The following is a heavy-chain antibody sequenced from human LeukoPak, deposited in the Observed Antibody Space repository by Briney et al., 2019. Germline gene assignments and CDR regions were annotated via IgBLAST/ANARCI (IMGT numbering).Heavy chain of an antibody. D-gene: IGHD3/OR15-3a*01. J-gene: IGHJ4*02. V-gene: IGHV3-7*03. CDR1: GFTFGKYW. CDR2: IKLDGSEK. Sequence: GGSLRLSCVASGFTFGKYWMSWVRQAPGKGLEWVANIKLDGSEKNYVDSVKGRFTISRDSTKNSLYLQMNSLRAEDTAVFYCARDQYDTWSRRGNFDSWGQGTLVIVSS. CDR3: ARDQYDTWSRRGNFDS.